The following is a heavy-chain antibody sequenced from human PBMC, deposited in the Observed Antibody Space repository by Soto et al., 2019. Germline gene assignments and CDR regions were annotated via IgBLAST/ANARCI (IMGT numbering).Heavy chain of an antibody. CDR3: MRPAPRGRHYFYFGMDV. Sequence: EVQLLESGGGLVQPGGSLRLSCAASGFTFSSYAMSWVRQAPGKGLEWVSGIRSSGGSTYYADSVKGRFTISRDNSKNTLFPRMNRPRVEDTAVYYWMRPAPRGRHYFYFGMDVWGQGTTVTVSS. D-gene: IGHD3-10*01. CDR1: GFTFSSYA. J-gene: IGHJ6*02. V-gene: IGHV3-23*01. CDR2: IRSSGGST.